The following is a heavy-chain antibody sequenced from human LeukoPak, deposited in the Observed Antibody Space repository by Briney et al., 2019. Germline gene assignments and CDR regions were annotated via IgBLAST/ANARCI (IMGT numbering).Heavy chain of an antibody. CDR2: ISSIRSFI. CDR3: ARGNSSQFFDY. Sequence: PGGSLRLSCTASGFTFSTYIMNWVRQAPGKGLEWVSSISSIRSFISYADSVKGRFTISRDNAKNSLYLQMSSLRSEDAAVYFCARGNSSQFFDYWGQGTLVTVSS. J-gene: IGHJ4*02. D-gene: IGHD6-6*01. CDR1: GFTFSTYI. V-gene: IGHV3-21*01.